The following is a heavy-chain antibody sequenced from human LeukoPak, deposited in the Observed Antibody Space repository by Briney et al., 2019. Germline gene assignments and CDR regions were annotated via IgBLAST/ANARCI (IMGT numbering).Heavy chain of an antibody. D-gene: IGHD3-3*01. V-gene: IGHV4-61*02. Sequence: SETLSLTCTVSGASVSSGGYYWSWIRQPAGKGLEWIGRIYFSGNTNYNPSLKSRVTISVDTSKNQFSLKMNSVTASDTAVYYCASDWSKGSGWFDPWGPGTLVTVSS. CDR1: GASVSSGGYY. CDR3: ASDWSKGSGWFDP. J-gene: IGHJ5*02. CDR2: IYFSGNT.